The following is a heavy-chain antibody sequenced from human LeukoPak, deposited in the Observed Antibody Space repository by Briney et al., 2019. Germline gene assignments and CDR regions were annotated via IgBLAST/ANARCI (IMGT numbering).Heavy chain of an antibody. CDR2: ISVSGGST. Sequence: GGSLRLSCAASGFTFSSYAMSWVRQASGKGLEWVSAISVSGGSTYYADSVKGRFTISRDNSKNTLYLQMNSLRAEDTAVYYCAKDLYYYDSSGYGLDYWGQGTLVTVSS. V-gene: IGHV3-23*01. D-gene: IGHD3-22*01. CDR3: AKDLYYYDSSGYGLDY. CDR1: GFTFSSYA. J-gene: IGHJ4*02.